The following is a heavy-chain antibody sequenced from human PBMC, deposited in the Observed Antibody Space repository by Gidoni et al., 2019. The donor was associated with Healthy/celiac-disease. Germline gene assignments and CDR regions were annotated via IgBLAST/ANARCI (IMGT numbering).Heavy chain of an antibody. J-gene: IGHJ6*02. CDR3: ARPEKVPAATTLAKYYYYYGMDV. CDR1: GGTFSSYA. Sequence: QVQLVQSGAEVTKPGSSVKVSCKASGGTFSSYAISWVRQAPGQGLEWMGGIIPIFGTANYAQKFQGRVTITADESTSTAYMELSSLRSEDTAVYYCARPEKVPAATTLAKYYYYYGMDVWGQGTTVTVSS. CDR2: IIPIFGTA. D-gene: IGHD2-2*01. V-gene: IGHV1-69*01.